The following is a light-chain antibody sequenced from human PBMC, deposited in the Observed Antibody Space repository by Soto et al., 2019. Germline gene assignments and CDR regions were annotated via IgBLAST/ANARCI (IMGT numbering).Light chain of an antibody. CDR3: TSYAGSNTLRV. Sequence: ALTQGPAAFGSPWQAVTICFPRNNNKVGGYKYVSWYQQHPGKAPKLMIYEVTKRPSGVPVRFSGSKSGNTASLTVSGLQAEDEADYSCTSYAGSNTLRVFGTGTKVNVL. CDR2: EVT. J-gene: IGLJ1*01. CDR1: NNKVGGYKY. V-gene: IGLV2-8*01.